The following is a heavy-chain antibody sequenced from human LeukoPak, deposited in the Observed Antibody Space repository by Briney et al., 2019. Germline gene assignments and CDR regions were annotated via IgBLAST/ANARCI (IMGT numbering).Heavy chain of an antibody. CDR2: IYYSGST. D-gene: IGHD3-10*01. Sequence: SKTLSLTCTVSGGSISSYYWSWIRQPPGKGLEWIGYIYYSGSTNYNPSLKSRVTISVDTSKNQFSLKLSSVTAADTAVYYCARVPTREYYYGSGSMYYGMDVWGQGTTVTVSS. CDR3: ARVPTREYYYGSGSMYYGMDV. J-gene: IGHJ6*02. CDR1: GGSISSYY. V-gene: IGHV4-59*01.